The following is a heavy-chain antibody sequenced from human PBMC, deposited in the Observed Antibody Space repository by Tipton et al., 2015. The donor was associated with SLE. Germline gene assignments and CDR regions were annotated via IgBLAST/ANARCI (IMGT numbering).Heavy chain of an antibody. CDR3: ARGENAFDI. D-gene: IGHD3-16*01. Sequence: TLSLTCTVSGGSISSHYWSWIRQPPGKGLEWIGYISYSGSTNYNPSLKSRVTISVDTSKNQFSLKLSSVTAADTAVYYCARGENAFDIWGQGTMVTVSS. V-gene: IGHV4-59*11. J-gene: IGHJ3*02. CDR2: ISYSGST. CDR1: GGSISSHY.